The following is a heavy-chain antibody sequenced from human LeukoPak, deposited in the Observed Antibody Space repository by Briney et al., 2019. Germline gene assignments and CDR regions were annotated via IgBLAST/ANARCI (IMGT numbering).Heavy chain of an antibody. D-gene: IGHD6-13*01. Sequence: GGSLRLSCAASGFTFSSYSMNWVRQAPGKGLEWVLSISSSSSYIYYADSVKGRFTISRDNAKNSLYLQMNSLRAEDTAVYYCARAVAAAGRSWWFDPWGQGTLVTVSS. CDR1: GFTFSSYS. V-gene: IGHV3-21*01. J-gene: IGHJ5*02. CDR2: ISSSSSYI. CDR3: ARAVAAAGRSWWFDP.